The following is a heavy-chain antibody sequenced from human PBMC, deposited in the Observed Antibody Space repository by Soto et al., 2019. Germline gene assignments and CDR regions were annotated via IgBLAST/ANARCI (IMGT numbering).Heavy chain of an antibody. Sequence: PGVSLRLSCAASGFTFSSYSMNWVRQAPGKGLEWVSSISSSSSYIYYADSVKGRFTISRDNAKNSLYLQMNSLRAEDTAVYYCAREGWGHLGYWGQRTLVTVSS. CDR3: AREGWGHLGY. V-gene: IGHV3-21*01. J-gene: IGHJ4*01. CDR1: GFTFSSYS. CDR2: ISSSSSYI. D-gene: IGHD1-26*01.